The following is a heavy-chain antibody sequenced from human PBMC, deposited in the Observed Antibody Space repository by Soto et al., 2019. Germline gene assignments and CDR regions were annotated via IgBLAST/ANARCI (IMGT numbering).Heavy chain of an antibody. CDR3: ARDISSGTTRFYFDY. Sequence: QVHLVQSGAEVKKPGSSVKVSCKASGGIIRYSAINWVRQAPGQGLEWMGGIVPIFGTATYAQKFQGRVTISADESTSTAYMELSSLRSEDTAVYYCARDISSGTTRFYFDYWGQGTLVTVPS. V-gene: IGHV1-69*01. CDR1: GGIIRYSA. J-gene: IGHJ4*02. D-gene: IGHD1-7*01. CDR2: IVPIFGTA.